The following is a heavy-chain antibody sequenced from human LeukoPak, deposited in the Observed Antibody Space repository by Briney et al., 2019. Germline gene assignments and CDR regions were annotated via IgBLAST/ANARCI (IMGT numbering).Heavy chain of an antibody. J-gene: IGHJ4*02. CDR3: ARGPASGDFDY. CDR1: GYTFIDYY. D-gene: IGHD1-26*01. Sequence: ASVKVSCKTSGYTFIDYYVHWMRQAPGQGLEWMGWINPNSGATKYEQKFQGRVTMTRDTSINTVYMELSGLIFDDTAVYCCARGPASGDFDYWGQGTLVTVSS. CDR2: INPNSGAT. V-gene: IGHV1-2*02.